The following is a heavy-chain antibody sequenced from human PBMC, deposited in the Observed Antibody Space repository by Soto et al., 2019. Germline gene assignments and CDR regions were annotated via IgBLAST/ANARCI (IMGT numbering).Heavy chain of an antibody. V-gene: IGHV3-23*01. CDR3: AKYYYGSGSYYRRYFDY. CDR2: ISGSGGST. D-gene: IGHD3-10*01. J-gene: IGHJ4*02. Sequence: EVQLLESGGGLVQPGGSLRLSCAASGFTFSSYAMSWVRQAPGKGLEWVSAISGSGGSTYYADSVKGRFTISRDNSKNTLYLQMNSLRAEDTAVYYCAKYYYGSGSYYRRYFDYWGQGTLVTVSS. CDR1: GFTFSSYA.